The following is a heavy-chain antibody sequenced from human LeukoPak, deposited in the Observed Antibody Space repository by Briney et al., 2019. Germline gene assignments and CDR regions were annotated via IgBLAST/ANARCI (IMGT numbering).Heavy chain of an antibody. CDR3: AGDFPRAQERNCYVSSYSYYYMDA. J-gene: IGHJ6*03. V-gene: IGHV4-34*01. Sequence: SETLSLICAVYGGSFSGYCWSWARQPPGKGLEWVGEINHSGSTNYDPSLKSRVTISVDTSKNQFSLKLSSVTAADTAVYYTAGDFPRAQERNCYVSSYSYYYMDAWGKGTTVTVSS. CDR2: INHSGST. CDR1: GGSFSGYC. D-gene: IGHD1-7*01.